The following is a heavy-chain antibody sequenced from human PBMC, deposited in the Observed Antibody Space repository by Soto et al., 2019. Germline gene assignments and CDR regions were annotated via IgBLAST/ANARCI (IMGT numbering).Heavy chain of an antibody. J-gene: IGHJ4*02. D-gene: IGHD3-22*01. Sequence: GGSLRLSCAASGFTFSNAWMSWVRQAPGKGLEWVGRIKSKTDVGTTDYAAPVKGRFTISRDDSKNTLYLQMNSLKTEDTAVYYCTTDDESAYYYDSSGFDYWGPGPLVTVYS. CDR2: IKSKTDVGTT. CDR1: GFTFSNAW. CDR3: TTDDESAYYYDSSGFDY. V-gene: IGHV3-15*01.